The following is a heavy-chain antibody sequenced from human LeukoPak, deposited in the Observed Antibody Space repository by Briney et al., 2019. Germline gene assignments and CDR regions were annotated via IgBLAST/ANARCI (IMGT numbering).Heavy chain of an antibody. V-gene: IGHV1-69*06. CDR2: IIPIFGTA. CDR1: GGTSISYA. Sequence: SVKVSCKASGGTSISYAISWVRQAPGQGLEWMGGIIPIFGTANYAQKFQGRVTITADKSTSTAYMELSSLRSEDTAVYYCAPTYYYGSGSYGPFDYWGQGTLVTVSS. J-gene: IGHJ4*02. D-gene: IGHD3-10*01. CDR3: APTYYYGSGSYGPFDY.